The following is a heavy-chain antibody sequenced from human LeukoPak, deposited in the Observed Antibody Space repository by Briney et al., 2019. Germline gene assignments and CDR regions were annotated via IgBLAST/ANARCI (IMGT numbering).Heavy chain of an antibody. Sequence: SETLSLTCTVSGGSISSYYWSWIRQPPGKGLEWIGEINHSGSTNYNPSLKSRVTISVDTSKNQFSLKLSSVTAADTAVYYCARGARLYYFDYWGQGTLVTVSS. J-gene: IGHJ4*02. V-gene: IGHV4-34*01. D-gene: IGHD6-6*01. CDR3: ARGARLYYFDY. CDR1: GGSISSYY. CDR2: INHSGST.